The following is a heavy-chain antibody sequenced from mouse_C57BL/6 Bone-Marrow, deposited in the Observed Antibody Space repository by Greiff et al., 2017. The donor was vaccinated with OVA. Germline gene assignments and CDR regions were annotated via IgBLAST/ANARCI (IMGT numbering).Heavy chain of an antibody. CDR2: IDPENGDT. D-gene: IGHD1-1*01. V-gene: IGHV14-4*01. CDR1: GFNIKDDY. Sequence: VQLQQSGAELVRPGASVTLSCTASGFNIKDDYMHWVKQRPEQGLEWIGWIDPENGDTEYASKFQGKATITADTSSNTAYLQLSSLTSEDTAVYYCTTPTVAFDYWGQGTTLTVSS. CDR3: TTPTVAFDY. J-gene: IGHJ2*01.